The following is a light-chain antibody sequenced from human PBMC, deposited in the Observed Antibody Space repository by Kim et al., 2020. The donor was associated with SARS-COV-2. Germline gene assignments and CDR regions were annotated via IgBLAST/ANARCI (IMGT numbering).Light chain of an antibody. CDR3: LQDYNYPFT. CDR2: VAS. CDR1: QGIRSD. Sequence: ASVGDRVTRTCQASQGIRSDLGWHQQKPGKAPKLLIYVASSLQSGVPSRCSGSGSGTDFTLTINSLQPEDFATYYCLQDYNYPFTFGQGTRLEIK. J-gene: IGKJ5*01. V-gene: IGKV1-6*01.